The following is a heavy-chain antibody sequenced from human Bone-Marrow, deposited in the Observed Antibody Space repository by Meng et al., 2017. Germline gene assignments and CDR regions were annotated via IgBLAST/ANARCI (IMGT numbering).Heavy chain of an antibody. J-gene: IGHJ2*01. D-gene: IGHD4-17*01. Sequence: RGGAGGGFVKPGGSSGFSGAAFGFTFSDYYMSWSRQAAGKGPEWVSYISSSGSTIYYADSVKGRFTISRDNAKNSLYLQMNSLRAEDTAVYYCARDDYGDRYWYFDLWGRGTLVTVSS. V-gene: IGHV3-11*01. CDR2: ISSSGSTI. CDR3: ARDDYGDRYWYFDL. CDR1: GFTFSDYY.